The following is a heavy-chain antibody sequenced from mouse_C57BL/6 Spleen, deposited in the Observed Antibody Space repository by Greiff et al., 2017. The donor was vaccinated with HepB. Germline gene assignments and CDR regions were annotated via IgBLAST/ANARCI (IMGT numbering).Heavy chain of an antibody. V-gene: IGHV7-3*01. CDR1: GFTFTDYY. J-gene: IGHJ1*03. CDR3: ARSSWDWYFDV. D-gene: IGHD4-1*01. Sequence: EVQLQESGGGLVQPGGSLSLSCAASGFTFTDYYMSWVRQPPGKALEWLGFIRNKANGYTTEYSASVKGRFTISRDNSQSILYLQMNALRAEDSATYYCARSSWDWYFDVWGTGTTVTVSS. CDR2: IRNKANGYTT.